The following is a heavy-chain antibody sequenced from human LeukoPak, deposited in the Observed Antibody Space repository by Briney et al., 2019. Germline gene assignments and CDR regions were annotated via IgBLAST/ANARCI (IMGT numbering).Heavy chain of an antibody. V-gene: IGHV3-21*01. Sequence: TGGSLRPSCAASGFTFSSYSMHWVRQAPGKGLEWVSSISSSSSYISYADSVKGRFTISRDNAKNSLYLQMNSLRAEDTAVYYCARDSRTVSDAFDIWGQGTMVTVSS. D-gene: IGHD4-17*01. J-gene: IGHJ3*02. CDR1: GFTFSSYS. CDR3: ARDSRTVSDAFDI. CDR2: ISSSSSYI.